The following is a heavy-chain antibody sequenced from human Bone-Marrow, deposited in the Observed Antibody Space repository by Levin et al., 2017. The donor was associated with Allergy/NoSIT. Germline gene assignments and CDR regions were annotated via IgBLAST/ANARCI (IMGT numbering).Heavy chain of an antibody. CDR2: IWYDGSNE. CDR1: GFSFSNYG. J-gene: IGHJ4*02. Sequence: PGGSLRLSCAASGFSFSNYGMHWVRQAPGKGLEWVAIIWYDGSNEYYADSVKGRFTISRDNSKNTLFLQINSLRAEDTAVYYCARVGSGSWFLDYWGQGTLLTVSS. CDR3: ARVGSGSWFLDY. D-gene: IGHD6-13*01. V-gene: IGHV3-33*01.